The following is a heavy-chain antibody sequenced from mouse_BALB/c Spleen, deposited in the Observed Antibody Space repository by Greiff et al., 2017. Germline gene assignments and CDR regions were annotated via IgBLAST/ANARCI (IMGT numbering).Heavy chain of an antibody. CDR1: GFTFSSYG. J-gene: IGHJ3*01. D-gene: IGHD2-14*01. CDR2: ISSGGSYT. V-gene: IGHV5-6*01. CDR3: ASYYRYDVRFAY. Sequence: EVMLVESGGDLVKPGGSLKLSCAASGFTFSSYGMSWVRQTPDKRLEWVATISSGGSYTYYPDSVKGRFTISRDNAKNTLYLQMSSLKSEDTAMYYCASYYRYDVRFAYWGQGTLVTVSA.